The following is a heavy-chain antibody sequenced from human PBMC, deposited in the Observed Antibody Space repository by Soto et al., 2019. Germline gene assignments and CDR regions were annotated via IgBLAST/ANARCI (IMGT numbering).Heavy chain of an antibody. CDR1: GFTFSNYT. CDR2: ISSSSIYI. V-gene: IGHV3-21*01. J-gene: IGHJ6*02. Sequence: EVQLVESGGGLVKPGGSLRVSCAASGFTFSNYTMNWVRQAPGKGLEWVSAISSSSIYIYYADSVKGRFTISRDNARQSLYLQLNSLGAEDTAVYYCARANYDFWSGYSNYYGMDVWGQVTTVTVSS. D-gene: IGHD3-3*01. CDR3: ARANYDFWSGYSNYYGMDV.